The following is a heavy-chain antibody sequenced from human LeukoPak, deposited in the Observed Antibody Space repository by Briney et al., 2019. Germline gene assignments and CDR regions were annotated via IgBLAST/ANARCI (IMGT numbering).Heavy chain of an antibody. J-gene: IGHJ6*02. CDR1: GFTFSSYS. CDR2: ISSSSSYI. V-gene: IGHV3-21*01. CDR3: ATDPQIPYGMDV. Sequence: GGSLRLSCAASGFTFSSYSMNWVRQAPGKGLEWVSSISSSSSYIYYADSVKGRFTISRDNAKNSLYLQMNSLRAEDTAVYYCATDPQIPYGMDVWGQGTTVTVSS.